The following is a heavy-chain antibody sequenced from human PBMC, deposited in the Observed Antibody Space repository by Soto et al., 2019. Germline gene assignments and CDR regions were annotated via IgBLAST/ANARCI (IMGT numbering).Heavy chain of an antibody. CDR2: IYSGGST. CDR1: GFTVSSNY. J-gene: IGHJ6*02. CDR3: AREWTRGYSYVYGMDV. V-gene: IGHV3-53*01. D-gene: IGHD5-18*01. Sequence: EVQLVESGGGLIQPGGSLRLSCAASGFTVSSNYMSWVRQAPGKGLEWVSVIYSGGSTYYADSVKGRFTISRDNSKNTLYLQMNSLRAEDTAVYYCAREWTRGYSYVYGMDVWGQGTTVTVSS.